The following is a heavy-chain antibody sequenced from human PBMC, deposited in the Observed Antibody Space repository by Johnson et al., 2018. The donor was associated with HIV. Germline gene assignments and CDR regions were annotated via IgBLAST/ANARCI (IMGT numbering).Heavy chain of an antibody. J-gene: IGHJ3*01. CDR3: AKERSYSDAFDF. V-gene: IGHV3-23*04. CDR2: ISGSGSSI. Sequence: VQLVESGGGVVQPGGSLRLSCVASGFTFRSYAMSWVRQAPGKGLDWVSGISGSGSSINYADSGKGRFTISRDNSKNTLYLEMNSLRAEDTAVYYCAKERSYSDAFDFWGQGTMVTVSS. CDR1: GFTFRSYA. D-gene: IGHD3-10*01.